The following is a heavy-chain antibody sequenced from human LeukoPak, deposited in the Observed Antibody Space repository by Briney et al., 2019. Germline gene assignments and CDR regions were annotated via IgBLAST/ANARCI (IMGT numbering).Heavy chain of an antibody. D-gene: IGHD3-10*01. J-gene: IGHJ4*02. CDR3: AKDSLWMVRGVTFDY. Sequence: GGSLRLSCAVSGFTFSTYSMNWVRQAPGKGLEWVSAISGSGGSTYYADSVKGRFTISRDNSKNTLYLQMNSLRAEDTAVYYCAKDSLWMVRGVTFDYWGQGTLVTVSS. CDR2: ISGSGGST. CDR1: GFTFSTYS. V-gene: IGHV3-23*01.